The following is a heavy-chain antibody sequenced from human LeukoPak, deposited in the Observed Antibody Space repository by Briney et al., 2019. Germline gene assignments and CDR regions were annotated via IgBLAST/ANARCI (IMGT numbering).Heavy chain of an antibody. Sequence: PGGSLRLSCAASGFTFSSYAMHWVRQAPGKGLEWVAVISYDGSNKYYADSVKGRFTISRDNSKNTLYLQMNSLRAEDTAVYYCASLPDILTGVRGGYWGQGTLVTVSS. CDR2: ISYDGSNK. V-gene: IGHV3-30-3*01. D-gene: IGHD3-9*01. J-gene: IGHJ4*02. CDR3: ASLPDILTGVRGGY. CDR1: GFTFSSYA.